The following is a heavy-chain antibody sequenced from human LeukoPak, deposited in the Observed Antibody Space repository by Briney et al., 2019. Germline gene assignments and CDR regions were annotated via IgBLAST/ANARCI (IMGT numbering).Heavy chain of an antibody. CDR3: ARTYYDSWSGYYEGGYFDY. CDR2: IIPIFGTA. Sequence: ASVKVSCKASGGTFSSYAISWVRQAPGQGLEWMGGIIPIFGTANYAQKFQGRVTITTDESTSTAYMELSSLRSEDTAVYYCARTYYDSWSGYYEGGYFDYWGQGTLVTVSS. J-gene: IGHJ4*02. D-gene: IGHD3-3*01. CDR1: GGTFSSYA. V-gene: IGHV1-69*05.